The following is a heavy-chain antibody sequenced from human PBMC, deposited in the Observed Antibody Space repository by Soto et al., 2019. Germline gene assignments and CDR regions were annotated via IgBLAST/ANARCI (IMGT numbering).Heavy chain of an antibody. J-gene: IGHJ4*02. D-gene: IGHD6-6*01. CDR3: ARDSEAYSSSPFDY. CDR2: IWYDGSNK. Sequence: GGSLRLSCAASGFTFSSYVMHWVRQAPGKGLEWVAVIWYDGSNKYYADSVKGRFTISRDNSKNTLYLQMNSLRAEDTAVYYCARDSEAYSSSPFDYWGQGTLVTVSS. V-gene: IGHV3-33*01. CDR1: GFTFSSYV.